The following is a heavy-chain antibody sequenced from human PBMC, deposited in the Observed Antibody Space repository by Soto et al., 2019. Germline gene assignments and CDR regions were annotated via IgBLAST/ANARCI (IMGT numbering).Heavy chain of an antibody. Sequence: EVQLVESGGGLVQPGGSLRLSCAASGFTVSSNYMSWVRQAPGKGLEWVSVIYSGGSTYYADSVKGRFTISRDNSKNTLYLQMNSLRAEDTAVYYCARPRHSGYYDNYWYFDLWGRGTLFTVSS. CDR1: GFTVSSNY. CDR2: IYSGGST. CDR3: ARPRHSGYYDNYWYFDL. V-gene: IGHV3-66*04. J-gene: IGHJ2*01. D-gene: IGHD3-22*01.